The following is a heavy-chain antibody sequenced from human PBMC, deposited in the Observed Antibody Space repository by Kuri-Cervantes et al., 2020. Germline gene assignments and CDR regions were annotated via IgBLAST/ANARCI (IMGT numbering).Heavy chain of an antibody. D-gene: IGHD2-8*02. CDR1: GYTFTGYA. CDR3: AREGGYCTGGVCYVDY. Sequence: ASGKGSCKASGYTFTGYAFSCVRQAPGHGLEWMGWVSAFNGYTNYAQNLQGRVTMTTDTSTNTTYMELRSLRSDDTAIYYCAREGGYCTGGVCYVDYWGQGTLVTVSS. J-gene: IGHJ4*02. V-gene: IGHV1-18*01. CDR2: VSAFNGYT.